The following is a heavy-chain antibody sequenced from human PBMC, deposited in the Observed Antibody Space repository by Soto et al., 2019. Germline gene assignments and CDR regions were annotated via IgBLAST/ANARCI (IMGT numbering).Heavy chain of an antibody. Sequence: QVQLVQSGAEVKKPGASVKVSCKASGYTFTSYDINWVRQATGQGLEWMGWMNPNSGNTGYAQKFQGRVTMTRNTSISXXYXEXTSLRSEDTAVYYCARVNYDFWSGYSRPDYYYGMDVWGQGTTVTVSS. CDR2: MNPNSGNT. D-gene: IGHD3-3*01. CDR1: GYTFTSYD. V-gene: IGHV1-8*01. CDR3: ARVNYDFWSGYSRPDYYYGMDV. J-gene: IGHJ6*02.